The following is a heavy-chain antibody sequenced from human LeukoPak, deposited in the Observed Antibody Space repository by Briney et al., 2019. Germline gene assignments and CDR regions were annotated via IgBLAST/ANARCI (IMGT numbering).Heavy chain of an antibody. D-gene: IGHD3-22*01. Sequence: SDTLSLTCTVSGGSISSHYWSWIRQPPGKGLEWIGYIYYTGSTKFNPSLKSRVTISVDTSKNQFSLKLSSVTAADTAVYYCARGGGVTYYDSTGYLWYFDYWGQGTLVTVSS. J-gene: IGHJ4*02. CDR1: GGSISSHY. CDR3: ARGGGVTYYDSTGYLWYFDY. CDR2: IYYTGST. V-gene: IGHV4-59*11.